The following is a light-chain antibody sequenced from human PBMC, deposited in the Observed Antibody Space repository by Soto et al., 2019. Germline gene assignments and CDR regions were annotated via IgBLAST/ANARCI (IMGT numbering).Light chain of an antibody. CDR2: KAS. Sequence: DIQMTQSPSTLSASVGDRVTITCRASQSIGSWLAWYQQKPGKAPKLLIYKASSLESGVPSRFSGSGSGTEFTLKISSLQRDDFASYYGQPCGCYSPWTFGQGTQVEIK. CDR1: QSIGSW. CDR3: QPCGCYSPWT. J-gene: IGKJ1*01. V-gene: IGKV1-5*03.